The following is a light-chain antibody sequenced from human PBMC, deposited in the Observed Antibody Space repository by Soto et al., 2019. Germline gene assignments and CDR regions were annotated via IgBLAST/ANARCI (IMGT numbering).Light chain of an antibody. CDR2: EVN. Sequence: SALTQPASLPGSPGQSITISCTGTSSDIGAYDYVSWFQQHPGKAPKLMISEVNNRPSGVSNRFSGSKSGNTAYLTISGLQTEDEADYYCQSYDTSLPGLLFGVGTQLTVL. V-gene: IGLV2-14*01. CDR3: QSYDTSLPGLL. CDR1: SSDIGAYDY. J-gene: IGLJ2*01.